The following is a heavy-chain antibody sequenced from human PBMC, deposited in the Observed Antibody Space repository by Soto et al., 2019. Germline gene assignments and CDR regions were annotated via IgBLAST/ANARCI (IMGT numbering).Heavy chain of an antibody. Sequence: QVQLVQSGAEVKKPGSSVKLSCKASGGTCSSYAISSVRQAPGQGLEWMGGIIPIFGTANSAQKFQGRVTITADASTSTAYMELSSLRSEYTAVYYCESATYCSGGSCYSEDYWGQGTLVTVSS. CDR2: IIPIFGTA. CDR3: ESATYCSGGSCYSEDY. CDR1: GGTCSSYA. J-gene: IGHJ4*02. V-gene: IGHV1-69*01. D-gene: IGHD2-15*01.